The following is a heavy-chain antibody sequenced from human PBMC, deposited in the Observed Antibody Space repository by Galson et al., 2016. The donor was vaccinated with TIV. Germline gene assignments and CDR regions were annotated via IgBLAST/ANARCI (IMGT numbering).Heavy chain of an antibody. CDR3: ARTDTLKNYYDSSGYYPF. CDR2: IISIFRTT. Sequence: SVKVSCKASANTFISYAITWVRQAPGQGLEWMGGIISIFRTTQYAQKFQGRVTITADESMSTAYMELSSLRSDDTAVYYCARTDTLKNYYDSSGYYPFWGPGTLVTVSS. D-gene: IGHD3-22*01. J-gene: IGHJ4*02. V-gene: IGHV1-69*13. CDR1: ANTFISYA.